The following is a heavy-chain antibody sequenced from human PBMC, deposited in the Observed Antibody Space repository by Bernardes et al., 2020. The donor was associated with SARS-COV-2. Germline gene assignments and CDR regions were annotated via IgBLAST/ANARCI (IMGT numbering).Heavy chain of an antibody. V-gene: IGHV3-7*04. Sequence: GGSLRLSCAASGFTFSSYWMSWVRQAPGKGLEWVANIKQDGSEKYYVDSVKGRFTISRDNAKNSLYLQMNSLRAEDTAVYYCARDREAMEWGHDYWGQGTLVTVSS. CDR2: IKQDGSEK. D-gene: IGHD5-18*01. CDR1: GFTFSSYW. CDR3: ARDREAMEWGHDY. J-gene: IGHJ4*02.